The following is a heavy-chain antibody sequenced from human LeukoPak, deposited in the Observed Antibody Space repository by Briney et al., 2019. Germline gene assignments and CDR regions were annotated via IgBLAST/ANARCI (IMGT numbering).Heavy chain of an antibody. J-gene: IGHJ5*02. D-gene: IGHD6-19*01. CDR3: ARHPYSSDWGWFDP. CDR2: IDTSDSYT. CDR1: GYIFTNYW. Sequence: GESLKISCKGSGYIFTNYWISWVRLMPGKGLEWMGRIDTSDSYTNYSPSFQGHVTISADKSISTAFLQWSSLKASDTAMYYCARHPYSSDWGWFDPWGQGTLVTVSS. V-gene: IGHV5-10-1*01.